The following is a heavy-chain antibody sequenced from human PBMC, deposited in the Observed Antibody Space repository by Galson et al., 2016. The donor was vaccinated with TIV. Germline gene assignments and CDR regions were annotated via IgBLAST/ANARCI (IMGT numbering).Heavy chain of an antibody. CDR1: GYIFINYY. CDR2: FNPDSGAT. V-gene: IGHV1-2*02. Sequence: SVKVSCKASGYIFINYYIHWVRQAPGQGLEWLGWFNPDSGATQYARKFQGRVTMTRDTSISTAYMELSRLKSDDTAVYYCARARYGDYFDYWGQGTLVTVSS. J-gene: IGHJ4*02. D-gene: IGHD4-17*01. CDR3: ARARYGDYFDY.